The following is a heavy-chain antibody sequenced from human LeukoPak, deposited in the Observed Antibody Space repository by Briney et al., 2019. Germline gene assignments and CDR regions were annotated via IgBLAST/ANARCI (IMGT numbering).Heavy chain of an antibody. J-gene: IGHJ4*02. CDR3: ATAGAFYFEN. Sequence: PWGSLRLSCAASGFTFSSSWVHWVRQAPGQGLVWVSRINGDGTTINYADSVKGRFTISRDNAKNTLYLQMNSLRPEDTAVYYCATAGAFYFENWGQGTLVTVSS. V-gene: IGHV3-74*01. CDR2: INGDGTTI. D-gene: IGHD1-1*01. CDR1: GFTFSSSW.